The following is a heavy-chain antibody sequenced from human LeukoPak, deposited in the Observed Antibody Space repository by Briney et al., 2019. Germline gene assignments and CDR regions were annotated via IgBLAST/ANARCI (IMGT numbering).Heavy chain of an antibody. J-gene: IGHJ4*02. D-gene: IGHD5-18*01. CDR1: GFRFSSYW. CDR3: ATSLDTAGGPY. Sequence: GGSLRLSCAASGFRFSSYWMSWVRQAPGKGLEWLANIRQDGGATYYADSVKGRFTISRDNAKNSLYLQMHSLRADDTAVYYCATSLDTAGGPYWGQGTLVTVSS. V-gene: IGHV3-7*01. CDR2: IRQDGGAT.